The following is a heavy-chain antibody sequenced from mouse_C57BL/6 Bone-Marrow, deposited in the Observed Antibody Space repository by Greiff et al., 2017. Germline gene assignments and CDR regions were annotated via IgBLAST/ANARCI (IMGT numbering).Heavy chain of an antibody. CDR2: IDPENGDT. CDR3: TTDYSNYVGVSWFAY. CDR1: GFNIKDDY. Sequence: HLVESGAELVRPGASVKLSCTASGFNIKDDYMHWVKQRPEQGLEWIGWIDPENGDTEYASKFQGKATITAYTSSNTAYLQLSSLTSEDTAVYYCTTDYSNYVGVSWFAYWGQGTLVTVSA. J-gene: IGHJ3*01. D-gene: IGHD2-5*01. V-gene: IGHV14-4*01.